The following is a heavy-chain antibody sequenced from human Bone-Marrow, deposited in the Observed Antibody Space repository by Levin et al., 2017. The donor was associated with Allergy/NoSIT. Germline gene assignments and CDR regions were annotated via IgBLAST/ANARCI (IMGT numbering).Heavy chain of an antibody. J-gene: IGHJ4*02. Sequence: GGSLRLSCAASGFTFSSYAMSWVRQAPGKGLEWVSAISGSGGSTYYADSVKGRFTISRDNSKNTLYLQMNSLRAEDTAVYYCANSIRDYGDPLYFDYWGQGTLVTVSS. CDR3: ANSIRDYGDPLYFDY. CDR1: GFTFSSYA. CDR2: ISGSGGST. D-gene: IGHD4-17*01. V-gene: IGHV3-23*01.